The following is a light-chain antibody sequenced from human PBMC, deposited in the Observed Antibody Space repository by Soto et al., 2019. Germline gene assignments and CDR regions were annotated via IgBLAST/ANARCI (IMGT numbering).Light chain of an antibody. CDR1: QGISSY. CDR2: AAS. Sequence: DIQLTQSPSFLSASVGDRVTITCRASQGISSYLACYQQKPGKAPKLLIYAASTLQSGVPSRFSRSGSGTEFTLTIGRLQPEDFATYYCQQLNSYPLTFGGGTQVEIK. J-gene: IGKJ4*01. V-gene: IGKV1-9*01. CDR3: QQLNSYPLT.